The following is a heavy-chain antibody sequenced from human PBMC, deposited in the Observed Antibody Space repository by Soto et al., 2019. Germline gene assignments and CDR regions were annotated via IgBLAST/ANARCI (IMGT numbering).Heavy chain of an antibody. V-gene: IGHV4-31*02. CDR3: AGAASEYYFDS. J-gene: IGHJ4*02. CDR2: IYYSGST. Sequence: SETMSLTCSVSGGSISTGGYYWSWIRQHPGKGLEWIGYIYYSGSTFYNPSLKSRVTISVDTSKNQFSLKLNSVTAADTAVFYCAGAASEYYFDSWGQGTPVTVSS. CDR1: GGSISTGGYY. D-gene: IGHD2-15*01.